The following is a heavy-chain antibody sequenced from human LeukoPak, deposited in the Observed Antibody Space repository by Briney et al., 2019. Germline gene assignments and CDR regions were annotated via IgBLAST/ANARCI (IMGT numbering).Heavy chain of an antibody. CDR3: ARADSRAIDYYYDMDV. Sequence: SETLSLTCAVYGGSFSGYYWSWIRQPPGKGLEWIGEITNYNPSLKSRVTISVDTSKNQFSLKLSPVTAADTAVYYCARADSRAIDYYYDMDVWGKGTTVTVSS. J-gene: IGHJ6*03. CDR2: IT. CDR1: GGSFSGYY. V-gene: IGHV4-34*01. D-gene: IGHD2-2*01.